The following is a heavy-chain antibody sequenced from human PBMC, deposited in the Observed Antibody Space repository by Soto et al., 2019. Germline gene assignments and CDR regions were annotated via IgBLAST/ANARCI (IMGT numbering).Heavy chain of an antibody. D-gene: IGHD1-26*01. CDR2: INSDGSTT. CDR3: ASMVGAANFDY. J-gene: IGHJ4*02. V-gene: IGHV3-74*01. Sequence: EVQLVESGGGLVQPGGSLRLSCAASGFTFSNYWMHWVRQAPGKGLVLVSRINSDGSTTNYADSVKGRFTISRDNAKDTLFLQMDSLRAEDTAVYYCASMVGAANFDYWGLGTLVTVSS. CDR1: GFTFSNYW.